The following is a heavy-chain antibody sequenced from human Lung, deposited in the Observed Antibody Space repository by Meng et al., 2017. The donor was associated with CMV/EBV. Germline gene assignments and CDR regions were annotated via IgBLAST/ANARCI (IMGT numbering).Heavy chain of an antibody. CDR1: GFTVGSNY. CDR3: ARGGEFPQDFDY. D-gene: IGHD3-16*01. J-gene: IGHJ4*02. Sequence: GGSLRLXCAVSGFTVGSNYMNWVRQAPGKGLEWVSIIYGGTGTYYADSVKGRFSISRDNSNNTVYLQMDSLGPEDTAFYYCARGGEFPQDFDYWGQGTLVTVSS. CDR2: IYGGTGT. V-gene: IGHV3-53*01.